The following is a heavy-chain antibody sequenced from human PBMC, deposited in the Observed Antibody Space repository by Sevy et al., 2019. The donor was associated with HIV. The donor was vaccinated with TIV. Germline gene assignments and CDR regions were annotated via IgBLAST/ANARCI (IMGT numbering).Heavy chain of an antibody. CDR2: IHYSGGS. J-gene: IGHJ4*02. CDR3: ATNSPAGDSNGLDY. D-gene: IGHD2-8*01. Sequence: SETLSLTCTVSGASISSNDYYWGWIRQPPGKGLEWIGSIHYSGGSYYNLSLLSRVTISLDTSKNHFSLKLTSLTAADTALYYCATNSPAGDSNGLDYWGQGTQVTVSS. CDR1: GASISSNDYY. V-gene: IGHV4-39*02.